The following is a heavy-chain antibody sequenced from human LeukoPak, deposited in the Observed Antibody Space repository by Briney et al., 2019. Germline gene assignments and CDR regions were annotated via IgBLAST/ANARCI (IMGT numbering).Heavy chain of an antibody. CDR2: IGTAGDT. J-gene: IGHJ4*02. CDR3: ARGYGGNPIDY. CDR1: GFTFSSYD. D-gene: IGHD4-23*01. Sequence: GSLRLSCAASGFTFSSYDMHWVRQATGKGLEWVSAIGTAGDTYYPGSVKGRFTISRENAKNSLYLQMNSLRAGDTAVYYCARGYGGNPIDYWGQGSLVTVSS. V-gene: IGHV3-13*01.